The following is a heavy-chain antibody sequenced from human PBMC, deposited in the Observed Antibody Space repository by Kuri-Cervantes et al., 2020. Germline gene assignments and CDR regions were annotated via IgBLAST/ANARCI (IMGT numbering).Heavy chain of an antibody. V-gene: IGHV3-30-3*01. Sequence: GGSLRLSCAASGFTFSNFAVQWVRQAPGKVLEWVAAISYDGSNKYYADSVKGRFTISRDNSKNTLYLQMNSLRPEDTAVYYCARTPVDLTSPFFDYWGQGTLVTVSS. D-gene: IGHD5-24*01. CDR3: ARTPVDLTSPFFDY. J-gene: IGHJ4*02. CDR1: GFTFSNFA. CDR2: ISYDGSNK.